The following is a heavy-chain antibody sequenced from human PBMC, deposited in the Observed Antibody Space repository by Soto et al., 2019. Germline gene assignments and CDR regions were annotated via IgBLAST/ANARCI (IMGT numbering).Heavy chain of an antibody. D-gene: IGHD3-10*01. CDR1: GFTFSSYA. Sequence: VGSLRLSCSASGFTFSSYAMSWVRQAPGKGLEWVSAISGSGGSTYYADSVKGRFTISRDNSKNTLYLQMNSLRAEDTAVYYCAKDEQGGYGSGDYWGQGTLVTVSS. CDR3: AKDEQGGYGSGDY. J-gene: IGHJ4*02. CDR2: ISGSGGST. V-gene: IGHV3-23*01.